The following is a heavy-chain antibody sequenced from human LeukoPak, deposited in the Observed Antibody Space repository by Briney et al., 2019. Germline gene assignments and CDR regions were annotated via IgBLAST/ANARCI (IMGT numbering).Heavy chain of an antibody. J-gene: IGHJ4*02. V-gene: IGHV3-30*18. CDR1: GFTFSSYG. CDR2: ISYDGSNK. D-gene: IGHD5-12*01. Sequence: GGSLRLSCAASGFTFSSYGMHWVRQAPGKGLEWVAVISYDGSNKYYADSVKGRFTISRDNSKNTLYLQMNSLRAEDTAVYYCAKDRESGYDAYFDYWGQGTLVTVSS. CDR3: AKDRESGYDAYFDY.